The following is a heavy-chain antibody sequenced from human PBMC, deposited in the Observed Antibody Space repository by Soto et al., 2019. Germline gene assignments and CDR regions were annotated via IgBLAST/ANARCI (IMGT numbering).Heavy chain of an antibody. J-gene: IGHJ6*02. Sequence: GGSLRLSCAASGFTFSSYGMHWVRQAPGKGLEWVAVISYDGSNKYYADSVKGRFTISRDNSKNTLYLQMNSLRAEDTTVYYCAKARGGNSGRGMDVWGQGTTVTVSS. CDR1: GFTFSSYG. CDR2: ISYDGSNK. D-gene: IGHD2-21*02. CDR3: AKARGGNSGRGMDV. V-gene: IGHV3-30*18.